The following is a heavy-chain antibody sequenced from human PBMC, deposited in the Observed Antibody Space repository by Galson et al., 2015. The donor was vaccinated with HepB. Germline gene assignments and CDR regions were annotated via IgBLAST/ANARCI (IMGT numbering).Heavy chain of an antibody. CDR3: ARVQDVGYSYGPYNY. V-gene: IGHV4-59*01. Sequence: SETLSLTCTVSGGSISSYHWSWIRQPPGKGLEWIGYVYSSGSTNYNPSLKSRVTISVDTSKNQFSLKLNSVTASDTAVYYCARVQDVGYSYGPYNYWGQGTLVTVSS. J-gene: IGHJ4*02. CDR2: VYSSGST. CDR1: GGSISSYH. D-gene: IGHD5-18*01.